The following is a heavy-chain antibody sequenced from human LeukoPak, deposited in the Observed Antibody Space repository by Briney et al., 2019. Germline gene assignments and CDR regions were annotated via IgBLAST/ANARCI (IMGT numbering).Heavy chain of an antibody. CDR1: GYTFTSYY. D-gene: IGHD2-2*02. Sequence: ASVKVSCKASGYTFTSYYMHWVRQAPGQGLEWMGIINPSGGSTSYAQKFQGRVTMTGDTSTSTVYMELSSLRSEDTAVYYCAREVVPAAIKDYWGQGTLVTVSS. J-gene: IGHJ4*02. V-gene: IGHV1-46*01. CDR2: INPSGGST. CDR3: AREVVPAAIKDY.